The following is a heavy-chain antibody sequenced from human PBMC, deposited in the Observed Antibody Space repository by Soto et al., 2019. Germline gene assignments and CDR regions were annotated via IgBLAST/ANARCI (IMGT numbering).Heavy chain of an antibody. J-gene: IGHJ4*02. CDR2: IIPILGIA. Sequence: QVQLVQSGAEVQKPGSSVKVSCKASGGTFSSYTISWVRQAPGQGLEWMGRIIPILGIANYAQKFQGRVTITADKSTSTAYMELSSLRSEDTAVYYCARGTAYCGGDCYSGYWGQGTLVTVSS. CDR1: GGTFSSYT. CDR3: ARGTAYCGGDCYSGY. V-gene: IGHV1-69*02. D-gene: IGHD2-21*01.